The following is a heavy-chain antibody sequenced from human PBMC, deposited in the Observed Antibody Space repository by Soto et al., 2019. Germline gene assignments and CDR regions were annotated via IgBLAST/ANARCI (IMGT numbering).Heavy chain of an antibody. V-gene: IGHV4-38-2*02. J-gene: IGHJ5*02. CDR2: IYHSGST. CDR3: ARVGPYCGGDCYSPPP. CDR1: GYSIRNGYY. Sequence: KPSETLSLTCTVSGYSIRNGYYWGWIRQPPGKGLEWIGTIYHSGSTYHNPSLKSRVTISVDASENHFSLKLSSVTAADTAVYYCARVGPYCGGDCYSPPPWGQGTLVTVSS. D-gene: IGHD2-21*02.